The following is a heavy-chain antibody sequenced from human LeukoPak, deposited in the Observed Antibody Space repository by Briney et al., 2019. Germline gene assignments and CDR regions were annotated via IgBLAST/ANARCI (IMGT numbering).Heavy chain of an antibody. Sequence: GGSLRLSCAASGFTFSNYAMNWVRQAPGKGLEWVSAISGSGDSTYYADSVKGRFTISRDNGKNSLYLQMNRLRAEDTAVYYCARPRGCGSSRCNNFDYWGQGTLVTVSS. V-gene: IGHV3-23*01. J-gene: IGHJ4*02. CDR3: ARPRGCGSSRCNNFDY. D-gene: IGHD2-2*01. CDR2: ISGSGDST. CDR1: GFTFSNYA.